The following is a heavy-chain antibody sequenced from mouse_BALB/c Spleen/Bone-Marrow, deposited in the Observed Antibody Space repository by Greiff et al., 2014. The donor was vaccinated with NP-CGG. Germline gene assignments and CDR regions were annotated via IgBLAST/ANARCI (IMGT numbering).Heavy chain of an antibody. Sequence: QVQLQQSGAELVRPGASVTPSCKASGYEFTDYEMHWVKQTPVHGLEWIGSIDPETGGTAYNQNFKGKATLTADRSSTTAYMELRSLTSEDSAVYYCTGEGIYFGYDVPMDYWGQGTSVTVSS. CDR2: IDPETGGT. J-gene: IGHJ4*01. CDR3: TGEGIYFGYDVPMDY. V-gene: IGHV1-15*01. CDR1: GYEFTDYE. D-gene: IGHD2-2*01.